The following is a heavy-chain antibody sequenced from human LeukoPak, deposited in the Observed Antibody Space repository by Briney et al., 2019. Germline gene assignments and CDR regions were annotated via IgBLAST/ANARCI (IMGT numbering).Heavy chain of an antibody. CDR2: ISSSSSTI. J-gene: IGHJ4*02. D-gene: IGHD3-22*01. CDR1: GFTFSSYS. Sequence: PGGSLRLSCAASGFTFSSYSMSWVRQAPGNGLEWVSYISSSSSTIYYADSVKGRFTISRDNSKNTLYLQMNSLRAEDTAVFYCARANYYDSSDYYGYWGQGTLVTVSS. V-gene: IGHV3-48*01. CDR3: ARANYYDSSDYYGY.